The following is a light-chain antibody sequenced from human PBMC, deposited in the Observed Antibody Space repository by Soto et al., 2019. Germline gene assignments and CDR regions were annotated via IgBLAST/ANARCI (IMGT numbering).Light chain of an antibody. Sequence: QAVLTQPPSVTGAPGQRVTISCTGSNSNIGAGFAVHWYQQFPGRVPKLLIYGDTNRPSGVPDRFSGSKSGTSASLAITGLQAEDEADYYCQSYDSSLPGLLFGVGTKLTGL. V-gene: IGLV1-40*01. CDR2: GDT. CDR3: QSYDSSLPGLL. CDR1: NSNIGAGFA. J-gene: IGLJ2*01.